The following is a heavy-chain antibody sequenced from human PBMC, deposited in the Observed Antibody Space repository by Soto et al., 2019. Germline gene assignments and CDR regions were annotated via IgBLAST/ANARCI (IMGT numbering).Heavy chain of an antibody. V-gene: IGHV3-9*01. CDR1: GFTFDYYA. D-gene: IGHD3-22*01. Sequence: GGSLRLSCAASGFTFDYYAMHWVRQAPGKGLEWVSGISWNSGSIGYADSVKGRFTISRDNAKNSLYLQMNSLRAEDTALYYCAKEYYYDSSGYYDYYYYGMDVWGQGTTVTVSS. J-gene: IGHJ6*02. CDR3: AKEYYYDSSGYYDYYYYGMDV. CDR2: ISWNSGSI.